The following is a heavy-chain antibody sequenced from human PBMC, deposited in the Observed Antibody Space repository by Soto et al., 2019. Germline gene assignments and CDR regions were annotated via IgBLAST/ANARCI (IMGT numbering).Heavy chain of an antibody. V-gene: IGHV3-66*01. Sequence: PGGSLRLSCAASGFTVSSNYMSWVRQAPGKGLEWVSVIYSGGSTYYADSVKGRFTISRDNSKNTLYLQMNSLRAEDTAVYYCGRDRGPDWNPDHYYYGMDVWGQGTTVTVSS. CDR1: GFTVSSNY. J-gene: IGHJ6*02. CDR3: GRDRGPDWNPDHYYYGMDV. D-gene: IGHD1-1*01. CDR2: IYSGGST.